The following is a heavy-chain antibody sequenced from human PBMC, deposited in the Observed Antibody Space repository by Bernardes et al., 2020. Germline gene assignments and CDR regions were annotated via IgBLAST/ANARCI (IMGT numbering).Heavy chain of an antibody. V-gene: IGHV4-31*03. CDR2: IYYSGST. CDR1: GGSISSGGYY. Sequence: SEPLSLTCTVSGGSISSGGYYWSWLLQHPGKGLEWIGYIYYSGSTYYNPSLKSRVTISVDTSKNQFSLKLSSVTAADTAVYYCARCIAAAGTFYWGQGTLVTVSS. J-gene: IGHJ4*02. CDR3: ARCIAAAGTFY. D-gene: IGHD6-13*01.